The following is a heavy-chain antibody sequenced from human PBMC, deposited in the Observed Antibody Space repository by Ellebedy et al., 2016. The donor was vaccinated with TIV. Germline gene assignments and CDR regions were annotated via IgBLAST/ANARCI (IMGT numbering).Heavy chain of an antibody. CDR3: ARDLGRYGMDV. CDR1: GGSITNYF. J-gene: IGHJ6*02. V-gene: IGHV4-59*01. CDR2: FSYSGST. Sequence: SETMSLTCTVSGGSITNYFWSWNRQPPGKGLDWIAYFSYSGSTDYKPSLKSRVTMSGNTSKNQFSLKLSSVTAADTATYYCARDLGRYGMDVWGQGTTVTVSS.